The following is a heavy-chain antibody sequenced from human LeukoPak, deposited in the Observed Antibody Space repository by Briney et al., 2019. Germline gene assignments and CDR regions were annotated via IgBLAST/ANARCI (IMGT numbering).Heavy chain of an antibody. V-gene: IGHV4-4*07. CDR1: GGSISSYY. CDR2: IYTSGST. Sequence: SETLSLTCTVSGGSISSYYWSWIRQPAGKGLEWTGRIYTSGSTNYNPSLKSRVTMSVDTSKNQFSLKLSSVTAADTAVYYCATQIYDSSGYYYDYWGQGTLVTVSS. D-gene: IGHD3-22*01. J-gene: IGHJ4*02. CDR3: ATQIYDSSGYYYDY.